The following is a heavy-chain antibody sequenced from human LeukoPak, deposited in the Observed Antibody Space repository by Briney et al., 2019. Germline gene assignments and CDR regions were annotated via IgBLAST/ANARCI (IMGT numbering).Heavy chain of an antibody. CDR3: ARSSVKEWLGVLDY. D-gene: IGHD6-19*01. CDR2: ISSSSSTI. J-gene: IGHJ4*02. CDR1: GFIVSNNY. Sequence: GGSLRLSCAASGFIVSNNYMSWVRQAPGKGREWVSYISSSSSTIYYADSVKGRFTISRDNAKNSLYLQMNSLRAEDTAVYYCARSSVKEWLGVLDYWGQGTLVTVSS. V-gene: IGHV3-11*04.